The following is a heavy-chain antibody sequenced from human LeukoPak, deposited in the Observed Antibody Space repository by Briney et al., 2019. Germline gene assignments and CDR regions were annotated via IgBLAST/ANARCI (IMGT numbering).Heavy chain of an antibody. J-gene: IGHJ3*02. V-gene: IGHV4-34*01. CDR2: INHSGST. Sequence: SETPSLTCAVYGGSFSGYYWSWIRQPPGKGLEWIGEINHSGSTNYNPSLKSRVTISVDTSKNQFSLKLSSVTAADTAVYYCARGGCSSTSCYIAVDAFDIWGQGTMVTVSS. CDR1: GGSFSGYY. CDR3: ARGGCSSTSCYIAVDAFDI. D-gene: IGHD2-2*02.